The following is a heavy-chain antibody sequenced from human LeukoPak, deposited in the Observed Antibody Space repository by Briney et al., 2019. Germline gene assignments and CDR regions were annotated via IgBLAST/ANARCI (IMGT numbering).Heavy chain of an antibody. CDR2: INNSAST. J-gene: IGHJ4*02. CDR1: GGSFSGYY. V-gene: IGHV4-34*01. CDR3: ARAGGLTTRGYFDY. Sequence: SETQSLTCAVYGGSFSGYYWTWIRQSPGKGPQWIGEINNSASTNCDPSLKSRVTLSVDTSKNQFSLKLTSVTAADTAVYYCARAGGLTTRGYFDYWGQGTLVTVSS. D-gene: IGHD3-22*01.